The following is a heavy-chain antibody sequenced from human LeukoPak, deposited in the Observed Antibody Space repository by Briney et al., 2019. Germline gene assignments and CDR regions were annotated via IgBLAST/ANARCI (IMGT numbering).Heavy chain of an antibody. Sequence: ASVKVSCKAYGYTFTDYYMHCVRQGPGHGLEWMGRINPNSGATKFAQKFQGRVSMTRDTSISTAYMELSRLRSDDTAVYYCARADLLTGYYILDFWGQGTLVTVSS. CDR1: GYTFTDYY. D-gene: IGHD3-9*01. CDR2: INPNSGAT. V-gene: IGHV1-2*02. CDR3: ARADLLTGYYILDF. J-gene: IGHJ4*02.